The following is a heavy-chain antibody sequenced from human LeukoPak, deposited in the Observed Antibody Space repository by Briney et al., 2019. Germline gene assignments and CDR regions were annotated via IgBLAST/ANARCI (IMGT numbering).Heavy chain of an antibody. V-gene: IGHV1-3*01. CDR1: GYTFTSYA. D-gene: IGHD6-13*01. J-gene: IGHJ4*02. CDR2: INAGNGNT. CDR3: ARHLRSSWYSFDY. Sequence: GASVTVSCTASGYTFTSYAMHWVRQAPGQRLEWMGWINAGNGNTKYSQKFQGRVTITRDTSASTAYMELSSLRSEDTAVYYCARHLRSSWYSFDYWGQGTLVTVSS.